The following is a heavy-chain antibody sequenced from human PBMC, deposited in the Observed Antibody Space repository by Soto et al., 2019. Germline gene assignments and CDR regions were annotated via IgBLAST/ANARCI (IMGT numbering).Heavy chain of an antibody. CDR3: ARADPNWFDP. CDR2: IYYSGST. Sequence: PSETLSLTSTVSGGSISSYYWSWIRQPPGKGLEWIGYIYYSGSTNYNPSLKSRVTISVDTSKNQFSLKLSSVTAADTAVYYCARADPNWFDPWGQGTLVTVS. V-gene: IGHV4-59*12. J-gene: IGHJ5*02. CDR1: GGSISSYY.